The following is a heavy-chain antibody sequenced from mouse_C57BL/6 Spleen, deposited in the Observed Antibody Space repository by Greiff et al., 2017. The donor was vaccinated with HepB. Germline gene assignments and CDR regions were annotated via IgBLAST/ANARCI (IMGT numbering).Heavy chain of an antibody. J-gene: IGHJ4*01. CDR1: GYSFTDYN. CDR3: ARSDYDGQGYAMDY. D-gene: IGHD2-4*01. CDR2: INPNYGTT. V-gene: IGHV1-39*01. Sequence: VHVKQSGPELVKPGASVKISCKASGYSFTDYNMNWVKQSNGKSLEWIGVINPNYGTTSYNQKFKGKATLTVDQSSSTAYMQLNSLTSEDSAVYYCARSDYDGQGYAMDYWGQGTSVTVSS.